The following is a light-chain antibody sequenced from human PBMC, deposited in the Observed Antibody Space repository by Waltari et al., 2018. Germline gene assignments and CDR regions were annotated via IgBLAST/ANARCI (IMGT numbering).Light chain of an antibody. CDR3: QQYHKWPPFT. CDR1: QSVNNN. V-gene: IGKV3-15*01. J-gene: IGKJ2*01. Sequence: IVMKQSQATISVYPGDRVPLSCTASQSVNNNLAWYQQRPGQAPRLLIYGASTRATGVPSRFSGSGSGTEFALSISSLQSEDFAVYYCQQYHKWPPFTFGQGTKL. CDR2: GAS.